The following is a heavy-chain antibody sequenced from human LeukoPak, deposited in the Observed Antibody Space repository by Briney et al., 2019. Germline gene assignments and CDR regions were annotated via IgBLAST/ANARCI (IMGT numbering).Heavy chain of an antibody. CDR1: GFTFSSYA. D-gene: IGHD3-22*01. V-gene: IGHV3-23*01. CDR2: ISGSGGST. Sequence: GGSLRLSCAASGFTFSSYAMSWVRQAPGKGLEWVSAISGSGGSTSYADSVKGRFTISRDNSKNTLYLQMNSLRAEDTAVYYCAKYYYDSSGYYSHFDYWGQGTLVTVSS. J-gene: IGHJ4*02. CDR3: AKYYYDSSGYYSHFDY.